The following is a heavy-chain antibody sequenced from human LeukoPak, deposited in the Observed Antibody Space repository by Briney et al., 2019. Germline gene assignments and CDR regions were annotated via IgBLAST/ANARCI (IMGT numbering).Heavy chain of an antibody. CDR1: GGSFSGYY. CDR2: INHSGST. V-gene: IGHV4-34*01. Sequence: TSETLSLTCAVYGGSFSGYYWSWIRQPPGKGLEWIGEINHSGSTNYNPSLKSRVTISVDTSKNQFSLKLSSVTAADTAVYYCARHKWELHPSAYYYYMDVWGKGTTVTVSS. CDR3: ARHKWELHPSAYYYYMDV. D-gene: IGHD1-26*01. J-gene: IGHJ6*03.